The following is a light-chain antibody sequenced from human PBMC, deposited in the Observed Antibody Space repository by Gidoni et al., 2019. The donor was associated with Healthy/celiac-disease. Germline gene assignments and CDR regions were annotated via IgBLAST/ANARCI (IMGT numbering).Light chain of an antibody. CDR2: SNN. J-gene: IGLJ3*02. CDR1: SSNIGSNY. Sequence: QSVLTQPPSASGTPGQRVTISCSGSSSNIGSNYVYWYQQLPGTAPKLLIYSNNQRPSGVPDRFSGSKSGTSASLAISGLRSEDEADYYCAAWDDSPPVFGGGTKLTVL. V-gene: IGLV1-47*02. CDR3: AAWDDSPPV.